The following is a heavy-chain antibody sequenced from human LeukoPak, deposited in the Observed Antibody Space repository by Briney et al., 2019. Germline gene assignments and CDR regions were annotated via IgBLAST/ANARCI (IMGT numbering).Heavy chain of an antibody. J-gene: IGHJ1*01. Sequence: SVKVSCKASGGAXSNYAMNWVRQAPGQGLEWMGGIIPLLGTPSYARKFQGRVTITADESTTTAYMELSSLRSEDTAVYYCARWTHGSGAGFFIHWGQGTLVTVSS. CDR2: IIPLLGTP. CDR3: ARWTHGSGAGFFIH. V-gene: IGHV1-69*01. CDR1: GGAXSNYA. D-gene: IGHD3-10*01.